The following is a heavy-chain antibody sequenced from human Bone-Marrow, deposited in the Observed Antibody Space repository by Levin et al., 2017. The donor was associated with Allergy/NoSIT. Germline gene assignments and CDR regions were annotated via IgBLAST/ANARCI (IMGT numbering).Heavy chain of an antibody. CDR2: ISWNSGSI. V-gene: IGHV3-9*01. Sequence: LSLTCAASGFTFDDYAMHWVRQAPGKGLEWVSGISWNSGSIGYADSVKGRFTISRDNAKNSLYLQMNSLRAEDTALYYCAKDMTPDYYAQYYFDYWGQGTLVTVSS. CDR1: GFTFDDYA. CDR3: AKDMTPDYYAQYYFDY. D-gene: IGHD3-10*01. J-gene: IGHJ4*02.